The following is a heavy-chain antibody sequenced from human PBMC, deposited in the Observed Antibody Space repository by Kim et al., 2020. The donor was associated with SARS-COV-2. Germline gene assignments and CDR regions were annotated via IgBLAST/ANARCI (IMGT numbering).Heavy chain of an antibody. Sequence: SVKVSCKASGGTFSSYAISWVRQAPGQGLEWMGGIILIFGTANYAQKFQGRVTITADESTSTAYMELSSLRSEDTAVYYCARGGSIAAAGPTYNWFDPWGQGTLVTVSS. CDR3: ARGGSIAAAGPTYNWFDP. V-gene: IGHV1-69*13. J-gene: IGHJ5*02. CDR1: GGTFSSYA. CDR2: IILIFGTA. D-gene: IGHD6-13*01.